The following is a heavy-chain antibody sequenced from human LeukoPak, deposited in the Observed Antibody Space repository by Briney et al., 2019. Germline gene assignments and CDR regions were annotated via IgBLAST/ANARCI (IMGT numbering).Heavy chain of an antibody. CDR2: IRSKAYGGTT. Sequence: GGSLRLSCTASGFTFGDYAMSWFRQAPGKGLEWVGFIRSKAYGGTTEYAASVKGRFTISRDDSKGIAYLQMNSLKTEDTAVYYCTRESVGYCSSTSCYGGHYYYYYMDVWGKGTTVTASS. V-gene: IGHV3-49*03. CDR1: GFTFGDYA. J-gene: IGHJ6*03. D-gene: IGHD2-2*01. CDR3: TRESVGYCSSTSCYGGHYYYYYMDV.